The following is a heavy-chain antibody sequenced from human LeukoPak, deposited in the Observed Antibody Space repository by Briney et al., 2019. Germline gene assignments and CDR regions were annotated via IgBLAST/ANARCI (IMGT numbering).Heavy chain of an antibody. CDR1: GFPFSTYA. Sequence: GGSLRLSCAASGFPFSTYAMSWVRQAPGKGLEWVSSIRGSDGSTYYADSVKGRFAISRDNSKNTLYLQMNSLRAEDTAVYYCAKDVYGVYGGLDYRGQGTLVTVSS. V-gene: IGHV3-23*01. CDR3: AKDVYGVYGGLDY. D-gene: IGHD4-17*01. J-gene: IGHJ4*02. CDR2: IRGSDGST.